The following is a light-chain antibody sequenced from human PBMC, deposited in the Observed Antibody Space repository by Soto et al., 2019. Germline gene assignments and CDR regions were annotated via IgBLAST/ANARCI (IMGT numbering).Light chain of an antibody. CDR2: SAS. Sequence: EVVMTQSPGTLSVSLGEQATLSCRASQSVGSNVAWYQQKPGQAPRLLISSASTRATGIPARFSGTGSGTEFTLTISSLESEDFAIYYCQQYMNWPPKTFGQGTRVEIK. CDR1: QSVGSN. CDR3: QQYMNWPPKT. V-gene: IGKV3-15*01. J-gene: IGKJ1*01.